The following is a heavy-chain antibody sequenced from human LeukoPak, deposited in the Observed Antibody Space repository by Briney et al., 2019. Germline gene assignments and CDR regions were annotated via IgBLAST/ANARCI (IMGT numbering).Heavy chain of an antibody. CDR1: GFSLSTSGVG. CDR3: AHSQSHCSSTSCYLNWFDP. Sequence: SGPTLVNPTQTLTLTCTFSGFSLSTSGVGVGWIRQPPGKALEWLALIYWNDDKRYSPSLKSRLTITKDTSKNQVVLTMTNMDPVDTATYYCAHSQSHCSSTSCYLNWFDPWGQGTLVTVSS. CDR2: IYWNDDK. J-gene: IGHJ5*02. D-gene: IGHD2-2*01. V-gene: IGHV2-5*01.